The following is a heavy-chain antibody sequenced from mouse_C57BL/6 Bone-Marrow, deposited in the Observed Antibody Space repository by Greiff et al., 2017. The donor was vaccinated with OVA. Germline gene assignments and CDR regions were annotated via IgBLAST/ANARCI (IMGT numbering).Heavy chain of an antibody. V-gene: IGHV1-5*01. CDR2: IYPGNSDT. J-gene: IGHJ1*03. CDR1: GYTFTSYW. Sequence: EVQLQQSGTVLARPGASVKMSCKTSGYTFTSYWMHWVKQRPGQGLEWIGAIYPGNSDTSYNQKFKGKAKLTAVTSASTAYMELSSLTNEDSAVYYCTLLRPGSYWYFDVWGTGTTVTVSS. CDR3: TLLRPGSYWYFDV. D-gene: IGHD1-1*01.